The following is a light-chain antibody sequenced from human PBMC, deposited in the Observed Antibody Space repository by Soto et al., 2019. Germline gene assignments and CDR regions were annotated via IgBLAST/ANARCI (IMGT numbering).Light chain of an antibody. J-gene: IGKJ1*01. CDR1: QSVSSN. CDR3: QQHHT. Sequence: EIVMTQSPATLSVSPGERATLSCRASQSVSSNLAWYQHKPGQAPRLLIYGASTRATGIPARFSGSGSGTEFTLPISSLQSEDFAVYYCQQHHTFGQGTKVEIK. V-gene: IGKV3-15*01. CDR2: GAS.